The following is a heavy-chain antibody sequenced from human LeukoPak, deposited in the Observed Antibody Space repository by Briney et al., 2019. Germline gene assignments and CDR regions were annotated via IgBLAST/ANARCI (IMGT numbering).Heavy chain of an antibody. J-gene: IGHJ6*02. V-gene: IGHV1-69*04. D-gene: IGHD2-15*01. CDR3: VRGRGADYHYYGMDV. CDR2: IIPILDIS. Sequence: SVKVSCKASGGTFSTYSITWVRQAPGQGLEWMGRIIPILDISNYAQKFQGRVTITADKSTSVAYMELRSLRPEDTAVYYCVRGRGADYHYYGMDVWGQGTTVTVSS. CDR1: GGTFSTYS.